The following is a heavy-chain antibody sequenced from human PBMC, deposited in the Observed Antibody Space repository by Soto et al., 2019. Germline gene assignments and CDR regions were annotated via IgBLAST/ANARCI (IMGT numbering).Heavy chain of an antibody. CDR1: GGSISSYY. D-gene: IGHD4-4*01. CDR3: ARHRMTTVTSELDY. V-gene: IGHV4-59*08. J-gene: IGHJ4*02. CDR2: IYYSGST. Sequence: QVQLQESGPGLVKPSETLSLTCTVSGGSISSYYWSWIRQPPGKGLEWIGYIYYSGSTNYNPALKSRVTISVDTSKNQFSLKLSSVTAADTAVYYCARHRMTTVTSELDYWGQGNLVTVSS.